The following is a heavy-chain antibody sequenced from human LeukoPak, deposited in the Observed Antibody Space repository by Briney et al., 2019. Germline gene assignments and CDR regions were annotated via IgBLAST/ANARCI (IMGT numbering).Heavy chain of an antibody. CDR2: IYTSGST. Sequence: SQTLSLTCTVSGGSISSSSYFWSWIRQPAGEGLEWIGRIYTSGSTNYNPSLKSRVTISLDTSKNQFSVKLSSVTAADTAVYYCARVSSGSYYNPNYYFDYWGQGTLVTVSS. V-gene: IGHV4-61*02. J-gene: IGHJ4*02. D-gene: IGHD3-10*01. CDR3: ARVSSGSYYNPNYYFDY. CDR1: GGSISSSSYF.